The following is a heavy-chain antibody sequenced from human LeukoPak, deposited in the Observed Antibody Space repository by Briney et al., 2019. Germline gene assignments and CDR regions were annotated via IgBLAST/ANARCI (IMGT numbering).Heavy chain of an antibody. CDR2: IHYSGNT. CDR3: ASVRRDCSGGSCYDYYDMDV. Sequence: SETLSLTCTVSGGSIISSGFHWGWIRQTPGKGLEWIGSIHYSGNTYYNPSLKSRVTISVDTSKNQFSLKLSAGTAADTAVYYCASVRRDCSGGSCYDYYDMDVWGQGTTVTVSS. J-gene: IGHJ6*02. V-gene: IGHV4-39*07. CDR1: GGSIISSGFH. D-gene: IGHD2-15*01.